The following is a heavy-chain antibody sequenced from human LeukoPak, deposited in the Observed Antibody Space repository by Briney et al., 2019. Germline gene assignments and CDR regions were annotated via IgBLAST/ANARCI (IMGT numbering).Heavy chain of an antibody. D-gene: IGHD3-22*01. CDR2: IYYSGST. CDR1: GGSISSYY. Sequence: SETLSLTCTVSGGSISSYYWSWIRQPPGKGLEWIGYIYYSGSTNYNPSLKSRVTISVDTSKNQFSLKLSSVTAADTAVYYCARVVITLFGYYGMDVWGQGTTVTVSS. CDR3: ARVVITLFGYYGMDV. V-gene: IGHV4-59*01. J-gene: IGHJ6*02.